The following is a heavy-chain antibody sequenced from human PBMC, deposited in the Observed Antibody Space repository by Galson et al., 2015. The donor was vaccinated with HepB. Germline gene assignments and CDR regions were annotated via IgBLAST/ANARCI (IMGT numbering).Heavy chain of an antibody. CDR3: ARDWGIAARPVPYYYYYYMDV. CDR1: GYTFTSYA. D-gene: IGHD6-6*01. V-gene: IGHV7-4-1*02. Sequence: SVKVSCKASGYTFTSYAMNWVRQAPGQGLEWMGWINTNTGNPTYAQGFTGRFVFSLDTSVSTAYLQISSLKAEDTAVYYCARDWGIAARPVPYYYYYYMDVWGKGTTATVSS. CDR2: INTNTGNP. J-gene: IGHJ6*03.